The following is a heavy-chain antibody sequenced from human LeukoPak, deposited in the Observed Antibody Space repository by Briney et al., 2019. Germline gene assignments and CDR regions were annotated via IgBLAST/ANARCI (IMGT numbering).Heavy chain of an antibody. D-gene: IGHD2-15*01. J-gene: IGHJ1*01. CDR3: ARDARYCSGGSCSRTGPFQH. Sequence: SETLSLTCTVSGGSISSYYWSWIRQPPGKGLEWIGYIYYSGSTNYNPSLKGRVTISVDTSKNQFSLKLSSVTAADTVVYYCARDARYCSGGSCSRTGPFQHWGQGTLATVSS. CDR2: IYYSGST. V-gene: IGHV4-59*01. CDR1: GGSISSYY.